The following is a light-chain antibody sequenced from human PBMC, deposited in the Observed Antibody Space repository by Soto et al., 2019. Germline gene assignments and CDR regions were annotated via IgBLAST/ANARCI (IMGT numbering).Light chain of an antibody. V-gene: IGLV2-14*01. CDR1: SSDVGTYYY. CDR2: QVT. CDR3: CSYSSSSTFYV. J-gene: IGLJ1*01. Sequence: QSALTQPASVSGSPGQSLTISCTGTSSDVGTYYYVSWYQHHPGKAPKLIIYQVTNRPSGVSSRFSASKSGNTASLTISALQAEDEADYYCCSYSSSSTFYVFGTGTQLTVL.